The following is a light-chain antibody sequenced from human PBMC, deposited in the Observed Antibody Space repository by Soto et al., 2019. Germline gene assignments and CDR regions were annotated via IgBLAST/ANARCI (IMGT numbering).Light chain of an antibody. Sequence: EIGITQAPATPSVSPGERASLSCRASQSVSSNLAGYQQKPCQVPRLIIYGAFTSATGIPATFSGSGTGTELTLTLGRLPSADFAVYYCEQYNDWPQTFGPRTKVEIK. J-gene: IGKJ1*01. CDR1: QSVSSN. V-gene: IGKV3-15*01. CDR3: EQYNDWPQT. CDR2: GAF.